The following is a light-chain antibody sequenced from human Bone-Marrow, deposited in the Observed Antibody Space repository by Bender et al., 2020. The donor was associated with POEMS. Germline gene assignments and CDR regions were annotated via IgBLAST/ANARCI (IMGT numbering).Light chain of an antibody. Sequence: QSALTQPASVSGSPGQSITISCTGTSSDVGNYNLVSWYQQHPGQAPKLMIFESTKRRSGVSHRFSGSKSGSTASMTISGLQAEDEAEYYCCSYANITTVVCGGGTKLTV. CDR2: EST. CDR3: CSYANITTVV. CDR1: SSDVGNYNL. V-gene: IGLV2-23*01. J-gene: IGLJ3*02.